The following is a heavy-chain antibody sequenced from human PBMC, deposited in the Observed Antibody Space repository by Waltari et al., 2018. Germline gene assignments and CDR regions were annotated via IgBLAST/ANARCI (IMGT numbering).Heavy chain of an antibody. CDR3: AREGYYYDSSGGPLFDY. CDR2: INPNSGGT. V-gene: IGHV1-2*06. CDR1: GYTFTGYY. Sequence: QVQLVQSGAEVKKPGASVKVSCKASGYTFTGYYMHWVRQAPGQGLEWMGRINPNSGGTNYAQKFQGRVTMTRDTSISTAYMELSRLRSDDTAVYYCAREGYYYDSSGGPLFDYWGQGTLVTVSS. J-gene: IGHJ4*02. D-gene: IGHD3-22*01.